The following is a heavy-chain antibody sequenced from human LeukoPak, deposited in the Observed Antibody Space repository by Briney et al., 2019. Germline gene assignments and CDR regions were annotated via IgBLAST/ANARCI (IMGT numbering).Heavy chain of an antibody. J-gene: IGHJ3*02. CDR1: GFTFDDYA. CDR3: AKGQYSGSSGAFDI. Sequence: GGSLRLSCAASGFTFDDYAMHWVRQAPGKGLEWVSGISWNSGSIGYADSVKGRFTISRDNAKNSLYLQMNSLRAEDTALYYCAKGQYSGSSGAFDIWGQGTMVTVSS. V-gene: IGHV3-9*01. D-gene: IGHD1-26*01. CDR2: ISWNSGSI.